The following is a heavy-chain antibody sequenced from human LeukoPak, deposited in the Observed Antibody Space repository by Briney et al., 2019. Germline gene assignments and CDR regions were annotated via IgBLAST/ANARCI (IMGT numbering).Heavy chain of an antibody. D-gene: IGHD3-10*01. CDR2: ISGSGGST. Sequence: QTGGSLRLSCAASGFTFDDYTMHWVRHAPGKGLEWVSAISGSGGSTYYADSVKGRFTISRDNSKNTLYLQMNSLRAEDTAVYYCAKPPFGRYYYYYMDVWGKGTTVTVSS. CDR1: GFTFDDYT. CDR3: AKPPFGRYYYYYMDV. J-gene: IGHJ6*03. V-gene: IGHV3-23*01.